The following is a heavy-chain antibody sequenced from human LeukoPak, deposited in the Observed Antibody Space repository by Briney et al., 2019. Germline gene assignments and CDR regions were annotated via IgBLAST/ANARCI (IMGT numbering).Heavy chain of an antibody. Sequence: SVKVSCKASGGTFSKYAISWVRQAPGQGLEWMGGIIPIFSTTNYAQKFQARVTITADESTSTAYMDLSSLRSDDTAMYYCARQDAKCSSTSCYAGGWFDPWGQGTPVTVSS. J-gene: IGHJ5*02. D-gene: IGHD2-2*01. CDR3: ARQDAKCSSTSCYAGGWFDP. V-gene: IGHV1-69*01. CDR2: IIPIFSTT. CDR1: GGTFSKYA.